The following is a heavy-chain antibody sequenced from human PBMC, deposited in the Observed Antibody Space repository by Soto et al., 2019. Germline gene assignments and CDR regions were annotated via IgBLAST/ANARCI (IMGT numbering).Heavy chain of an antibody. CDR3: ARDRYCSGACNWFDP. CDR2: IYYSGST. CDR1: GGSINNSDYY. D-gene: IGHD2-15*01. J-gene: IGHJ5*02. V-gene: IGHV4-30-4*01. Sequence: PSETLFLTCTVSGGSINNSDYYWGWIRQSPGKGLEWIGYIYYSGSTYYNPSLKTRVTISADTSKNQFSLQLSSVTAADTAVYYCARDRYCSGACNWFDPWGQGTLVTVSS.